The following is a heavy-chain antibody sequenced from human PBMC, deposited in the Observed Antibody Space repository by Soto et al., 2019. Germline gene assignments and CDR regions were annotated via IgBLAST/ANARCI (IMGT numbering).Heavy chain of an antibody. CDR3: ARDLGYYDSDGYFDY. CDR2: INSDGSST. CDR1: RFTFSSYW. D-gene: IGHD3-22*01. Sequence: EERLVESGGGSVQPGGSLRLSCAASRFTFSSYWMYWVRQAPGKGLVWVSRINSDGSSTRYADSVKGRFSISRDNSKSTLYLQMNTLRAEDTAVYYCARDLGYYDSDGYFDYWGQGTLVTVSS. V-gene: IGHV3-74*01. J-gene: IGHJ4*02.